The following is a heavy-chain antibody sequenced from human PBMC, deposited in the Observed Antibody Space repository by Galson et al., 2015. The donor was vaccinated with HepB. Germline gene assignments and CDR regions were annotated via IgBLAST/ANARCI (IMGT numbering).Heavy chain of an antibody. Sequence: SVKVSCKASGYTLTNYGISWVRQAPGQGLEWMAWISGYNGNTNYAQRFQDRITLTTVTSTRTAYMELRSLTSDDTAVFYCATARYSTSPPDNWGQGTLITVSS. V-gene: IGHV1-18*01. CDR1: GYTLTNYG. CDR2: ISGYNGNT. CDR3: ATARYSTSPPDN. J-gene: IGHJ4*02. D-gene: IGHD5-12*01.